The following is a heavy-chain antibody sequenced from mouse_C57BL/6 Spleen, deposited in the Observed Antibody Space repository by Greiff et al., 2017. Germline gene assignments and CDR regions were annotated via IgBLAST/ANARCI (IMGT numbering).Heavy chain of an antibody. V-gene: IGHV1-72*01. D-gene: IGHD6-1*01. J-gene: IGHJ2*01. CDR2: IDPNSGGT. Sequence: QVQLKQPGAELVKPGASVKLSCKASGYTFTSYWMHWVKQRPGRGLEWIGRIDPNSGGTKYNEKFKSKATLTVDKPSSTAYIQLSSLTSEDSAVXYCARTPSAYYFDYWGQGTTRTVSS. CDR3: ARTPSAYYFDY. CDR1: GYTFTSYW.